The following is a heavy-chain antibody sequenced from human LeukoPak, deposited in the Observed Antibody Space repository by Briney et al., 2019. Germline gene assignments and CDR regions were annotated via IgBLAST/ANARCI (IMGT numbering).Heavy chain of an antibody. CDR1: GFAFSSYA. CDR3: ARDRRVFDY. CDR2: ISYDGSNK. V-gene: IGHV3-30*04. J-gene: IGHJ4*02. Sequence: PGGSLRLSCAASGFAFSSYAMHWVRQAPGKGLEWVAVISYDGSNKYYADSVKGRFTISRDNSKNTLYLQMNSPRAEDTAVYYCARDRRVFDYWGQGTLVTVSS.